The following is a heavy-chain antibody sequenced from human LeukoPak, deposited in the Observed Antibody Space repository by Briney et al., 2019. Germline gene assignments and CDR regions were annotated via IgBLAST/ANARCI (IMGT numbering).Heavy chain of an antibody. CDR3: ARVEDTAMDFDY. Sequence: ASVKVSCKASGYTFTSYDINWVRQATGQGLEWMGWMNPNSGNTGYAQKFQGRVTITRNTSISTAYMELSSLRSEDTAVYYCARVEDTAMDFDYWGQGTLVTVSS. CDR1: GYTFTSYD. J-gene: IGHJ4*02. V-gene: IGHV1-8*03. CDR2: MNPNSGNT. D-gene: IGHD5-18*01.